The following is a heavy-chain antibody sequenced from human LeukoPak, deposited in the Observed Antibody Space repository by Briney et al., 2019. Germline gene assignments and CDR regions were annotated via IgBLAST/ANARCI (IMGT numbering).Heavy chain of an antibody. CDR2: ISSSGNYI. D-gene: IGHD3-9*01. CDR1: GFTFNTYS. CDR3: ARGGVLRYFDWQGGVDY. Sequence: GGSLRLSCAASGFTFNTYSMNWVRQAPGKGLEWVSSISSSGNYIYYADSLKGRFTISRDNAKNSLYLQMNSLRVEDTAVYYCARGGVLRYFDWQGGVDYWGQGTLVTVSS. J-gene: IGHJ4*02. V-gene: IGHV3-21*01.